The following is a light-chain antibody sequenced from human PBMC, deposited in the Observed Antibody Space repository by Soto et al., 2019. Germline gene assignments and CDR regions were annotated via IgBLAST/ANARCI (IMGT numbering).Light chain of an antibody. V-gene: IGKV3D-15*01. J-gene: IGKJ1*01. CDR3: QHYTNWPKP. CDR2: VAS. Sequence: EIFMTHSPATLSVSPGESATLSFRASQIVSRKLVWYQQKPGQAPRLLIYVASTRATGIPERFSGSGSGTEFNLTISSLQSEDIAVYSCQHYTNWPKPFGQGTKV. CDR1: QIVSRK.